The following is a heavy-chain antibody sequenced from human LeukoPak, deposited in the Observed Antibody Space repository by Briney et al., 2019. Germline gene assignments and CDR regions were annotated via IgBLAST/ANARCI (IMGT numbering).Heavy chain of an antibody. CDR3: AKATGYSTIYWFDP. J-gene: IGHJ5*02. D-gene: IGHD6-13*01. V-gene: IGHV4-59*01. Sequence: PSETLSLTCTVSGGSIRISHWSSIRQPPGEGLEFIWYIYYSGSSNYNPSLMSRVTMSVDTSNNQYYMKLNSVTAADTAVYCCAKATGYSTIYWFDPWGQGTLVTVSS. CDR1: GGSIRISH. CDR2: IYYSGSS.